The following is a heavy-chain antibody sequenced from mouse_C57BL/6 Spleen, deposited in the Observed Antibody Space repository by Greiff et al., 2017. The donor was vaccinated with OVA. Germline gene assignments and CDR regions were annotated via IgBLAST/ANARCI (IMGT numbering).Heavy chain of an antibody. Sequence: VQLQQSGPELVKPGASVKMSCKASGYTFTDYNMHWVKQSHGKSLEWIGYINPNNGGTSYNQKFKGKATLTVNKSSSTAYMELRSLTSEDSAVYYCARSYYYYGSSYGWYFDVWGTGTTVTVSS. CDR3: ARSYYYYGSSYGWYFDV. CDR2: INPNNGGT. D-gene: IGHD1-1*01. CDR1: GYTFTDYN. V-gene: IGHV1-22*01. J-gene: IGHJ1*03.